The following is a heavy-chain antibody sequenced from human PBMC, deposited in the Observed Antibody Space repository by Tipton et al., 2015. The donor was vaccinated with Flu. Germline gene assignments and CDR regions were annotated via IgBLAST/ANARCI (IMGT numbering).Heavy chain of an antibody. CDR1: GGSISSYY. CDR2: IYYSGST. D-gene: IGHD6-13*01. CDR3: AREGSSERYWYFDL. J-gene: IGHJ2*01. Sequence: TLSLTCTVPGGSISSYYWSWIRQPPGNGLEWIGYIYYSGSTNYNPSLKSRVTISVDTSKNQFSLKLSSVTAADTAVYYCAREGSSERYWYFDLWGRGTLVTVSS. V-gene: IGHV4-4*08.